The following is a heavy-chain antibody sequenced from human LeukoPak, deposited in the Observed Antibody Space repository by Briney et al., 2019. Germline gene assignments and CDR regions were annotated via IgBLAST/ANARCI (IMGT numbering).Heavy chain of an antibody. J-gene: IGHJ4*02. V-gene: IGHV4-59*08. CDR1: GGSMSPYH. D-gene: IGHD6-19*01. CDR3: ARAVSGRFDY. CDR2: IYYSGST. Sequence: PSETLSLTYTVSGGSMSPYHWGWIRQPPGKGLEWTGYIYYSGSTNYNPSLNSRVTISVDTSKNQFSLRLSSVTAADTAIYYCARAVSGRFDYWGQGTLVTVSS.